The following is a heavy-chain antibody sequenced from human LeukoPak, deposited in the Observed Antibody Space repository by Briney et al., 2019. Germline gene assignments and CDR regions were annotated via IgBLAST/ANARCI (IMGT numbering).Heavy chain of an antibody. D-gene: IGHD2-2*01. CDR1: GFTFSSYA. V-gene: IGHV3-30*18. J-gene: IGHJ6*02. CDR3: AKTLGYCSSTSCYRDYYYYGMDV. CDR2: ISYDGSNK. Sequence: GGSLRLSCAASGFTFSSYAMHWVRQAPGKGLEWVAVISYDGSNKYYADSVKGRFTISRDNSKNTLYLQMNSLRAEDTAVYYCAKTLGYCSSTSCYRDYYYYGMDVWGQGTTVTVSS.